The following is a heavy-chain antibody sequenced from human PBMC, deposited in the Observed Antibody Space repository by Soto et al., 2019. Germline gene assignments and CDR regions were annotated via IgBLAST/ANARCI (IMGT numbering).Heavy chain of an antibody. CDR1: RFSFNTFA. V-gene: IGHV3-23*01. D-gene: IGHD5-18*01. CDR2: INAGGGNT. Sequence: TGGSLRLSCVASRFSFNTFAMSWVHQAPGKGLEWVSSINAGGGNTYYADSVKGRFTVSRDNSKNTLYLQMNSLGAEDTAVYYCAKDAIQNYYYYGMDVWGQGTTVTVSS. J-gene: IGHJ6*02. CDR3: AKDAIQNYYYYGMDV.